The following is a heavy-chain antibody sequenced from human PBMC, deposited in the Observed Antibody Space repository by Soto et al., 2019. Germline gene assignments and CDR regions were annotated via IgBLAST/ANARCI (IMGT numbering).Heavy chain of an antibody. CDR1: GYTFTSYY. CDR2: INPSGGTI. J-gene: IGHJ3*02. CDR3: AREVCSGVSCYPDAFDI. Sequence: GASVKVSCKASGYTFTSYYMHWVRQAPGQGLEWMGIINPSGGTIYYADSVKGRFTISRDNSKNTLYLQMNSLRAEDTAVYYCAREVCSGVSCYPDAFDIWGQGTMVTVSS. V-gene: IGHV1-46*04. D-gene: IGHD2-15*01.